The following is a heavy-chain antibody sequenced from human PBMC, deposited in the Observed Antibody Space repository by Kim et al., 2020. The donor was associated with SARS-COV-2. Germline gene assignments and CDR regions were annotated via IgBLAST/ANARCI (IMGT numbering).Heavy chain of an antibody. CDR2: INHSGST. J-gene: IGHJ6*02. CDR1: GGSFSGYY. D-gene: IGHD3-16*01. CDR3: ARGVWGGNPWFAVEYSYYGMDV. V-gene: IGHV4-34*01. Sequence: SETLSLTCAVYGGSFSGYYWSWIRQPPGKGLEWIGEINHSGSTNYNPSLKSRVTISVDTSKNQFSLKLSSVTAADTAVYYCARGVWGGNPWFAVEYSYYGMDVWGQGTTVTVSS.